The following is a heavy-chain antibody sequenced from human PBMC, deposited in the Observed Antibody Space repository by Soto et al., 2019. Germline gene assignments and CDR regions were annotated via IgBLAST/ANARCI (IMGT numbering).Heavy chain of an antibody. Sequence: QVQLVQSGAEVKKPGASVKVSCKASGYTFTSYYMHWVRQAPGQGLEWMGIINPSGGSTSYAQKFQGRVTMTRDTSTSTGYMELSSLRSEDTAVYYCAREKDYDSSGPTPGFDYWGQGTLVTVSS. J-gene: IGHJ4*02. V-gene: IGHV1-46*01. D-gene: IGHD3-22*01. CDR2: INPSGGST. CDR1: GYTFTSYY. CDR3: AREKDYDSSGPTPGFDY.